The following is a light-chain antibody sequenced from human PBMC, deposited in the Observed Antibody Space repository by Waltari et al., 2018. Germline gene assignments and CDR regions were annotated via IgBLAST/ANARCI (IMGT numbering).Light chain of an antibody. V-gene: IGKV1-39*01. CDR1: QSITPY. J-gene: IGKJ3*01. CDR2: TAS. CDR3: QQSFRFPFT. Sequence: DIQMTQSPSSLSASVGDTVILTCRASQSITPYLTGYHQKPGKAPTLLIFTASTLQSGVPSRFRGSGSETDFTLTISGLQPEDFATYYCQQSFRFPFTFGPGTKVDMK.